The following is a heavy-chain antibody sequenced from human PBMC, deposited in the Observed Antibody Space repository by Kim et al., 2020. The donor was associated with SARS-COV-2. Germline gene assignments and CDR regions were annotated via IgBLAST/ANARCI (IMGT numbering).Heavy chain of an antibody. CDR3: ARVQAQPEDFWSGYYGMDV. D-gene: IGHD3-3*01. CDR2: IIPIFGTA. V-gene: IGHV1-69*13. J-gene: IGHJ6*02. CDR1: GGTFSSYA. Sequence: SVKVSCKASGGTFSSYAISWVRQAPGQGLEWMGGIIPIFGTANYAQKFQGRVTITADESTSTAYMELSSLRSEDTAVYYCARVQAQPEDFWSGYYGMDVWGQGTTVTVSS.